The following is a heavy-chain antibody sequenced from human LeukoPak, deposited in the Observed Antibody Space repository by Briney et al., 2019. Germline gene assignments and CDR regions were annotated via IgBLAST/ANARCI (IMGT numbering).Heavy chain of an antibody. D-gene: IGHD4-17*01. V-gene: IGHV3-9*01. Sequence: GRSLRLSCAASGFTFDDYAMHWVRQAPGKGLEWVSGISWNSGSIGYADSVKGRFTISRDNAKNSLCLQMNSLRAEDTALYYCAKAKGVTTFPFDYWGQGTLVTVSS. J-gene: IGHJ4*02. CDR3: AKAKGVTTFPFDY. CDR2: ISWNSGSI. CDR1: GFTFDDYA.